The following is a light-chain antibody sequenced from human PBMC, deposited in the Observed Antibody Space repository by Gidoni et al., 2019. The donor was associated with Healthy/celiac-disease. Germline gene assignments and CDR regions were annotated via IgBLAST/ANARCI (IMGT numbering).Light chain of an antibody. CDR2: KAS. CDR3: SSYTISSTQV. V-gene: IGLV2-14*01. J-gene: IGLJ1*01. Sequence: SALTLPAPVPASPGPPITISCTGTSSDVGGYNYVSLYQQHPGKDPTLVIYKASNRPSGVSNRFSSSESGNAASLTSSGLQAEDESYYYCSSYTISSTQVFGTGTKVTVL. CDR1: SSDVGGYNY.